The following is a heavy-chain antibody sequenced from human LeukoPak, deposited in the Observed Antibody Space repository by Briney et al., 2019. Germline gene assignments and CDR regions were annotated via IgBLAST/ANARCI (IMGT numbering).Heavy chain of an antibody. D-gene: IGHD3-10*01. J-gene: IGHJ6*03. V-gene: IGHV1-18*01. Sequence: ASVKVSCKASGYTFTSYGISWVRQAPGQGLEWMGWISAYNGNTNNAQKLQGRVTMTTDTSTSTAYMELRSLRSDDTAVYYCARGSSSSGFSYYYYYYYMDVWGKGTTVTVSS. CDR1: GYTFTSYG. CDR3: ARGSSSSGFSYYYYYYYMDV. CDR2: ISAYNGNT.